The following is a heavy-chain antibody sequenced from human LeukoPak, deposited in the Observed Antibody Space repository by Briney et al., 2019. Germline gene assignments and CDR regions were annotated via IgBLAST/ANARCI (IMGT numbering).Heavy chain of an antibody. J-gene: IGHJ5*02. Sequence: ASVKVSCKASGYTFTGYYMHWVRQAPGPGLEWMGWINPNSGGTNYAQKFQGRVTMTRDTSISTAYMELSRLRSDDTAVYYCARDHYYYDSSGPNNWLDPWGQGTLVTVSS. CDR1: GYTFTGYY. CDR3: ARDHYYYDSSGPNNWLDP. D-gene: IGHD3-22*01. V-gene: IGHV1-2*02. CDR2: INPNSGGT.